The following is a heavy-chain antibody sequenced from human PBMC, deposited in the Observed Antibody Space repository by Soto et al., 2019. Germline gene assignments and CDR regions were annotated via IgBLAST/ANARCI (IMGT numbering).Heavy chain of an antibody. CDR3: ASWASPWDAFDI. V-gene: IGHV3-21*01. Sequence: GGSLRLSCAASGFTFSSYSMNWVRQAPGKGLEWVSSISSSSSYIYYADSVKGRFTISRDNAKNSLYLQMNSLRAEDTAVYYCASWASPWDAFDIWGQGTMVTVSS. D-gene: IGHD3-16*01. CDR1: GFTFSSYS. J-gene: IGHJ3*02. CDR2: ISSSSSYI.